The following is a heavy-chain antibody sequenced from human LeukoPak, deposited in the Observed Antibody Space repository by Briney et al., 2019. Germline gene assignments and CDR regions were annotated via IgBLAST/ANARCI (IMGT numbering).Heavy chain of an antibody. V-gene: IGHV3-7*01. CDR3: AREGETITIFGVVIEYYFDY. J-gene: IGHJ4*01. CDR2: IKQDGSEK. CDR1: GFTFSSYW. Sequence: GGSLRLSCAASGFTFSSYWMSWVRQAPGKGPEWVANIKQDGSEKYYVDSVKGRFTISRDNAKNSLYLQMNSLRAEDTAVYYCAREGETITIFGVVIEYYFDYWGQGTLVTVSS. D-gene: IGHD3-3*01.